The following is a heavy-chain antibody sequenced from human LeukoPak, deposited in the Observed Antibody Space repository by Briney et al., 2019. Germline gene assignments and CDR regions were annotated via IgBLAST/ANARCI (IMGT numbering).Heavy chain of an antibody. Sequence: SETLSLTCTVSGGSISSHYWSWIRQPPGKGLEWIGYIYYSGSTNYNPSLKSRVTISVDTSKNQFSLKLSSVTAADTAVYYCARTRSSGPKGYFDYWGQGTLVTVSS. CDR3: ARTRSSGPKGYFDY. J-gene: IGHJ4*02. CDR1: GGSISSHY. D-gene: IGHD3-22*01. CDR2: IYYSGST. V-gene: IGHV4-59*11.